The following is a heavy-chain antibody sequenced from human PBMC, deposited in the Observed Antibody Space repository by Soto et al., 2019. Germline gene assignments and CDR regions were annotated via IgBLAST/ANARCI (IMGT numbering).Heavy chain of an antibody. CDR3: AKDEVGVRAVGAILPRYMDV. CDR2: ISYDGSNK. V-gene: IGHV3-30*18. CDR1: GFTFSSYG. Sequence: QVQLVESGGGVVQPGRSLRLSCAASGFTFSSYGMHWVRQAPGKGLEWVAVISYDGSNKYYADSVKGRFTISRDNSKNTLYLQMNSLRAEDTAVYYCAKDEVGVRAVGAILPRYMDVRGKGTTVTVSS. D-gene: IGHD3-10*01. J-gene: IGHJ6*03.